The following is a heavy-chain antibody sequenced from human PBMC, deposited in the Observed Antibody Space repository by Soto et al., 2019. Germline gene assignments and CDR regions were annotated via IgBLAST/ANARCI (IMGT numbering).Heavy chain of an antibody. V-gene: IGHV3-33*01. Sequence: ESGGGMVQPGGSLRLSCVASDFAFSNYGMHWVRQAPGKGLEWVALIWYEGTNKYDGDSVKGRFTVSRDNSKKTLYLQMNSLRADDTGVYYCVRGGSCRGGSCYPNLDFYGDYEGFDYWGQGTLVTVSS. D-gene: IGHD4-17*01. CDR2: IWYEGTNK. CDR1: DFAFSNYG. CDR3: VRGGSCRGGSCYPNLDFYGDYEGFDY. J-gene: IGHJ4*02.